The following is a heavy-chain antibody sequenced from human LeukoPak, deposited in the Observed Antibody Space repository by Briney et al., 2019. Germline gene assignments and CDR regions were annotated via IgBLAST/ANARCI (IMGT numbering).Heavy chain of an antibody. V-gene: IGHV4-39*01. J-gene: IGHJ4*02. CDR2: IYYSGST. Sequence: SETLSLTCTVSGGSISSASYFWGWIRQPPGKGLEWIGTIYYSGSTYYNPSLKSRVTISVDTSKNQFSLNLSSVTAADTAVYYCARLYYDSSGYYQICYFDYWGQGTLVTVSS. D-gene: IGHD3-22*01. CDR3: ARLYYDSSGYYQICYFDY. CDR1: GGSISSASYF.